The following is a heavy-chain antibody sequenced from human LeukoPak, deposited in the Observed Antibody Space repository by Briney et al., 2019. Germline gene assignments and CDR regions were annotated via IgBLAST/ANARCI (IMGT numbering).Heavy chain of an antibody. D-gene: IGHD3-22*01. CDR3: ARGGSNYYDSSGYYPDYYYGMDV. CDR2: IYSGGST. CDR1: GFTVSSNY. Sequence: GGSLRLSCAASGFTVSSNYMSWVREAPGKGLEGVSVIYSGGSTYYADSVQGRFTISRDNSKNTLYLQMNSLRAEDTAVYYCARGGSNYYDSSGYYPDYYYGMDVWGQGTTVTVSS. V-gene: IGHV3-66*01. J-gene: IGHJ6*02.